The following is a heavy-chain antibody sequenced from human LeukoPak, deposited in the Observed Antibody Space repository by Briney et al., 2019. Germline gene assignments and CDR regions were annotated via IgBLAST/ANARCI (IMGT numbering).Heavy chain of an antibody. D-gene: IGHD3-16*01. V-gene: IGHV3-74*01. CDR1: GSTFSNYW. Sequence: PGGSLRLPCAASGSTFSNYWIHWVRQTPGKGLVWVSRINTDGSSTSYADSVKGRFTISRDNAKNTLYLQMNSLRAEDTAVYYCARGGFGEVALDYWGQGTLVTVSS. CDR2: INTDGSST. CDR3: ARGGFGEVALDY. J-gene: IGHJ4*02.